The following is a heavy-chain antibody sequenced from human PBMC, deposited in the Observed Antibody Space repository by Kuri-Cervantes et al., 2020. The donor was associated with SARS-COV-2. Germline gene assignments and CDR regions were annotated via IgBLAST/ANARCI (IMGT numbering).Heavy chain of an antibody. CDR2: ISGSGGST. Sequence: GGSLRLSCAASGFTFSSYAMSWVRQAPGKGLEWVSAISGSGGSTYYADSVKGRFTISRDNSKNTLYLQMNSLRAEDTAVYYCASGWNRAPGLRTQNFDYWGQGTLATVSS. CDR3: ASGWNRAPGLRTQNFDY. V-gene: IGHV3-23*01. CDR1: GFTFSSYA. J-gene: IGHJ4*02. D-gene: IGHD4-17*01.